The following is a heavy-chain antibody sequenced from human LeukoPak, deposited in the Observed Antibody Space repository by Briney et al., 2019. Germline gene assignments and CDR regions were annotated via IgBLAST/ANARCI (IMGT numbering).Heavy chain of an antibody. CDR2: IYHSGST. D-gene: IGHD2-2*01. Sequence: SETLSLTCTVSGYSISSGYYWGWIRQPPGKGLEWIGSIYHSGSTYYNPSLKSRVTISVDTSKNQFSLKLSSVTAADTAVYYCARDQLGEFYFDYWGQGTLVTVSS. CDR3: ARDQLGEFYFDY. V-gene: IGHV4-38-2*02. J-gene: IGHJ4*02. CDR1: GYSISSGYY.